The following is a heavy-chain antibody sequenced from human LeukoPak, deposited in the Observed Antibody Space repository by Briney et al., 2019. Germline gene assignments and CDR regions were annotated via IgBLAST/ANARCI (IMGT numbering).Heavy chain of an antibody. CDR2: ISGSGGST. CDR3: AKGSGSHRDFDY. Sequence: RGSLRLSCAASGFTFSSYAMSWVRQAPGKGLEWVSAISGSGGSTYYADSVKGRFTISRDNSKNTLYLQMNSLRAEDTAVYYCAKGSGSHRDFDYWGQGTLVTVSS. V-gene: IGHV3-23*01. J-gene: IGHJ4*02. CDR1: GFTFSSYA. D-gene: IGHD1-26*01.